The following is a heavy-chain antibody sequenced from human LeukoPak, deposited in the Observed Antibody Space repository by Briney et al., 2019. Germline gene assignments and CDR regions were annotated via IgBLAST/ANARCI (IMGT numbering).Heavy chain of an antibody. V-gene: IGHV1-3*01. D-gene: IGHD6-19*01. Sequence: ASVKVSCKASGYTFTSYAMRWVRQAPGQRLEWMGWINAGNGNTKYSQKFQGRVTITRDTSASTAYMELSSLRSEDTAVYYCARGSIAVAGFDYWGQGTLVTVSS. CDR2: INAGNGNT. CDR1: GYTFTSYA. CDR3: ARGSIAVAGFDY. J-gene: IGHJ4*02.